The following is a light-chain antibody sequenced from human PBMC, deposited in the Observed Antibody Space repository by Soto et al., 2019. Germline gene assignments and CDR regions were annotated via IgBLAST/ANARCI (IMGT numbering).Light chain of an antibody. J-gene: IGLJ2*01. Sequence: QSVLTQPASVSGSPGQSITISCAGTRDDIGAYDYVSWYQQHPGNAPKLLVYEVTNRPSGVSDRFSGSKSGNTASLTISGLQAEDEADYYCNSYTNSSGVVFGGGTKVTVL. CDR2: EVT. CDR1: RDDIGAYDY. V-gene: IGLV2-14*01. CDR3: NSYTNSSGVV.